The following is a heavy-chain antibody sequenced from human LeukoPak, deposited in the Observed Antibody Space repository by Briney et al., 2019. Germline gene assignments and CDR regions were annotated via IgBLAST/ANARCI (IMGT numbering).Heavy chain of an antibody. CDR2: IYHSGST. CDR3: ARARAEGVYFDY. D-gene: IGHD3-16*01. J-gene: IGHJ4*02. Sequence: SETLSLTCTVSGGSISSGGYYWSWIRQPPGKGLEWIGYIYHSGSTYYNPSLKSRVTISVDRSKNQFSLKLSSVTAADTAVYYCARARAEGVYFDYWGQGTLVTVSS. CDR1: GGSISSGGYY. V-gene: IGHV4-30-2*01.